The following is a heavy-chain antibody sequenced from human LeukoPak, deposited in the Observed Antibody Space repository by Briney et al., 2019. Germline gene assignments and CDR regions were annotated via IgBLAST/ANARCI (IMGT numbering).Heavy chain of an antibody. J-gene: IGHJ5*02. CDR1: GGSISSSSYY. D-gene: IGHD3-16*01. Sequence: SETLSLTCTVSGGSISSSSYYWGWIRQPPGKGLEWIGSIYYSGSTYYNPSLKSRVTISVDTSKNQFSLKLSSVTAADTAVYYCARQRLGAYNWFDPRGQGTLVTVSS. CDR3: ARQRLGAYNWFDP. CDR2: IYYSGST. V-gene: IGHV4-39*01.